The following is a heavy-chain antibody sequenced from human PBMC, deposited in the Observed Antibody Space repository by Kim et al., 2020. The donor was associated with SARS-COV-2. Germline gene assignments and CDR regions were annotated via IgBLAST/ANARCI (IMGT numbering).Heavy chain of an antibody. V-gene: IGHV4-39*01. CDR1: GGSVSSSSYY. Sequence: SETLSLTCIVSGGSVSSSSYYWGWIRQPPGKGLEWIGNIYYTGSTYYNPSLKSRVTISVDTSKNQSSLKLSSLTAADTAVYYCARLEYSSSSRLFDPWGQGTLVTVSS. D-gene: IGHD6-6*01. J-gene: IGHJ5*02. CDR3: ARLEYSSSSRLFDP. CDR2: IYYTGST.